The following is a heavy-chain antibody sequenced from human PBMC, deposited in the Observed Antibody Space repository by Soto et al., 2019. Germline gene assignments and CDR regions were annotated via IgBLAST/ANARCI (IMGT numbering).Heavy chain of an antibody. CDR3: ARHPFGDFWSGSQNWFDP. J-gene: IGHJ5*02. V-gene: IGHV4-39*01. CDR2: IYYSGST. Sequence: PSETLSLTCTVSGGSISSSSYYWGWIRQPPGKGLEWIGSIYYSGSTYYNPSLKSRVTISVDTSKNQFSLKLSSVTAADTAVYYCARHPFGDFWSGSQNWFDPWGQGTLVTVSS. CDR1: GGSISSSSYY. D-gene: IGHD3-3*01.